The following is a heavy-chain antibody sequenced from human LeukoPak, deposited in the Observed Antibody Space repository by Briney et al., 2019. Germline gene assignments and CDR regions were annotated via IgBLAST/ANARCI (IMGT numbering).Heavy chain of an antibody. CDR2: IYGGGST. D-gene: IGHD6-19*01. CDR1: GVTVSNNF. CDR3: AGGSTGWYNSIDY. Sequence: GGSLRLSCAASGVTVSNNFMDWVRQAPGKGLEWVSVIYGGGSTYYADSVRGRFTLSRDNSKNTLYLQMNSLRAEDTAVYYCAGGSTGWYNSIDYWGQGTLVTVSS. J-gene: IGHJ4*02. V-gene: IGHV3-66*01.